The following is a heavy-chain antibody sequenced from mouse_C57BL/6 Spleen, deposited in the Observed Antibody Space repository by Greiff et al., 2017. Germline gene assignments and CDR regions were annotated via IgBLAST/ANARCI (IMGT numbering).Heavy chain of an antibody. V-gene: IGHV1-53*01. Sequence: VQLQQPGTELVKPGASVKLSCKASGYTFTSYWMHWVKQRPGQGLEWIGNINPTNGGTNYNEKFKSKATLTVDKSSSTAYMQLSSLTSEDSAVXYCERSDSNYSGFDYWGQGTTLTVSS. CDR2: INPTNGGT. D-gene: IGHD2-5*01. CDR3: ERSDSNYSGFDY. CDR1: GYTFTSYW. J-gene: IGHJ2*01.